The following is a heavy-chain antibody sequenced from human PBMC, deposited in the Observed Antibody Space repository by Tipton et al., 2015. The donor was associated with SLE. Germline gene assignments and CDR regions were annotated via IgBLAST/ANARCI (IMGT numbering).Heavy chain of an antibody. Sequence: GSLRLSCAASGFTFSSYSMNWVRQAPGKGLEWVSSISSSSSYIYYADSVKGRFTISRDNAKNSLYLQMNSLRAEDTAVYYCAPLAVVIAGAFDIWGQGTMVTVSS. CDR1: GFTFSSYS. CDR2: ISSSSSYI. D-gene: IGHD2-21*01. J-gene: IGHJ3*02. V-gene: IGHV3-21*01. CDR3: APLAVVIAGAFDI.